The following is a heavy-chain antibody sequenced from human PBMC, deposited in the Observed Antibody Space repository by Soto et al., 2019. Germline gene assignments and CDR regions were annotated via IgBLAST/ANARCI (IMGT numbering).Heavy chain of an antibody. V-gene: IGHV1-2*02. CDR3: AREPSGWNHNYYYYYGMDV. J-gene: IGHJ6*02. CDR2: INPNSGGT. CDR1: GYTFTGYY. Sequence: ASVKVSCKASGYTFTGYYMHWVRQAPGQGLEWMGWINPNSGGTNYARKFQGRVTMTRDTSISTAYMELSRLRSDDTAVYYCAREPSGWNHNYYYYYGMDVWGQGTTVTVSS. D-gene: IGHD6-19*01.